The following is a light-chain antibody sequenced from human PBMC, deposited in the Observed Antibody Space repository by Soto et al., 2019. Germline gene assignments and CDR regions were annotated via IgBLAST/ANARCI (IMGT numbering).Light chain of an antibody. CDR1: QSVGGN. V-gene: IGKV3-20*01. CDR3: QQYGAAPIT. Sequence: EIGLTQSPGTLSLSPGDRATLSCRASQSVGGNVAWYQQIPGQPPNLLIFGASSRATGIADKFSGSGSGTDFTLTISRLEPADFALYYCQQYGAAPITFGQGTRLDIK. CDR2: GAS. J-gene: IGKJ5*01.